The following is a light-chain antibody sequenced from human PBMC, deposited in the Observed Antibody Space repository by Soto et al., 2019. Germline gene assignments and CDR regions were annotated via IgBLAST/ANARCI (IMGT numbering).Light chain of an antibody. Sequence: AIQMTQSPSSLSASVGDRVTIPCRASQDIRKDLAWYQQKPGKAPQILIYGASTLQSGVASRFSGSGSGTDFTLTISSLQPEDSAGYYCLQDYSYPFTFGQGTKVDIK. CDR2: GAS. CDR1: QDIRKD. CDR3: LQDYSYPFT. V-gene: IGKV1-6*01. J-gene: IGKJ2*01.